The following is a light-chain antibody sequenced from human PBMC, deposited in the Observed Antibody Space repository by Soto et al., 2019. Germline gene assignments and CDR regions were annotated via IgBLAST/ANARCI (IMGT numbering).Light chain of an antibody. J-gene: IGKJ1*01. Sequence: DIQMTQSPSTLSGSVGDRVTITCRASQTISSWLAWYPQKPGKAPKLLIYKASTLKSGVPSRFSGSGSATEFTLTISSLQPDDFATDYCQQYNSYSWTFGQGTKVDIK. CDR1: QTISSW. CDR3: QQYNSYSWT. V-gene: IGKV1-5*03. CDR2: KAS.